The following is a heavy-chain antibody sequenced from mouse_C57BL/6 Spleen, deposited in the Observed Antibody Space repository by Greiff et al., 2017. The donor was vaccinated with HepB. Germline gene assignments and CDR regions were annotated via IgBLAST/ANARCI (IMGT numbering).Heavy chain of an antibody. V-gene: IGHV1-55*01. CDR2: IYPGSGST. CDR1: GYTFTSYW. CDR3: ARRGQLRRTYAMDY. Sequence: VKLQQPGAELVKPGASVKMSCKASGYTFTSYWITWVKQRPGQGLEWIGDIYPGSGSTNYNEKFKSKATLTVDTSSSTAYMQLSSLTSEDSAVYYCARRGQLRRTYAMDYWGQGTSVTVSS. J-gene: IGHJ4*01. D-gene: IGHD3-2*02.